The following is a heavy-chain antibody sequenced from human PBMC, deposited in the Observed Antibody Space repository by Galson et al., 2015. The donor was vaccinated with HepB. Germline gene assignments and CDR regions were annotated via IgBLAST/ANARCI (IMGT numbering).Heavy chain of an antibody. CDR2: INGGTGNT. CDR3: ARSVGYYYGMDV. V-gene: IGHV1-3*01. CDR1: GYTFTSYA. Sequence: SVKVSCKASGYTFTSYAMHWVRQAPGQRLEWMGWINGGTGNTEYSQKFQGRVTITRDTSASTAYMELSSLRSEDTAVYYCARSVGYYYGMDVWGQGTTVTVSS. J-gene: IGHJ6*02. D-gene: IGHD4-23*01.